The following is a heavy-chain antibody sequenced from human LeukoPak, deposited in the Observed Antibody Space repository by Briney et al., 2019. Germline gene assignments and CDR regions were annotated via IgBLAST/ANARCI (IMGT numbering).Heavy chain of an antibody. CDR2: ISGSGAST. D-gene: IGHD1-26*01. Sequence: HAGGSLRLSCLTSGVTLSTNAMSWVRQAPGKGLESISGISGSGASTYYADSVKGRFTISRDDSKNTLYLQMNSLRGDDTAVYYCAKDVGKWESLHFFDYWGQGTLVTVSS. V-gene: IGHV3-23*01. CDR1: GVTLSTNA. CDR3: AKDVGKWESLHFFDY. J-gene: IGHJ4*02.